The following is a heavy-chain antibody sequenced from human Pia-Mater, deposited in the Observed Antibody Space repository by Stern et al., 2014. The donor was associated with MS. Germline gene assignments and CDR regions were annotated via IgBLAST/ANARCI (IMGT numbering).Heavy chain of an antibody. CDR3: ARDARRGDYYGLDV. Sequence: VQLVESGGGLVKPGGSLRLSCAASGFSFSTYSLTWVRQAPGKGLEWVSSITGSGTYIYYADLGKGRFTISRDNAKNSLYLQMNSLRAEDTAVYYCARDARRGDYYGLDVWGQGTTVTVSS. V-gene: IGHV3-21*01. CDR1: GFSFSTYS. D-gene: IGHD3-10*01. J-gene: IGHJ6*02. CDR2: ITGSGTYI.